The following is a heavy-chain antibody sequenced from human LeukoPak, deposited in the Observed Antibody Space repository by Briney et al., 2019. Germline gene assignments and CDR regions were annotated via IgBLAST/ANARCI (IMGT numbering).Heavy chain of an antibody. Sequence: SETLSLTCTVSGGSISNYYWSWIRQPPGKGLEWIGYFSNSGSTDYNPSLKSRVTISVDTSKNQFSLKLSSVTAADTAVHYCARGYYNILTGYYVDYWGQGTLVTVSS. CDR1: GGSISNYY. CDR3: ARGYYNILTGYYVDY. J-gene: IGHJ4*02. CDR2: FSNSGST. D-gene: IGHD3-9*01. V-gene: IGHV4-59*01.